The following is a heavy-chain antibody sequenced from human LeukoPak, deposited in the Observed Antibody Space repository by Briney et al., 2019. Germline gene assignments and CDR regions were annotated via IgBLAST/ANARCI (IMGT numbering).Heavy chain of an antibody. Sequence: GGSLRLSCAASGFTFNDAWMNWIRQAPGKGLEWVSSFGTRSTSIYHAGSVKGRFAISRDNAKNSLYLQMNSLRAEDTALYYCAREVSEGFDFWGQGTLVTVSS. CDR2: FGTRSTSI. J-gene: IGHJ4*02. CDR1: GFTFNDAW. CDR3: AREVSEGFDF. V-gene: IGHV3-21*01. D-gene: IGHD3-22*01.